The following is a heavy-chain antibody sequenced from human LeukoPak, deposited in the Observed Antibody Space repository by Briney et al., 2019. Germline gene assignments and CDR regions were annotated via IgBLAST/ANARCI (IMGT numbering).Heavy chain of an antibody. CDR2: IYHSGST. J-gene: IGHJ4*02. V-gene: IGHV4-38-2*01. CDR1: GYSISSGYY. Sequence: SETLYLTCAVSGYSISSGYYWGWIRQPPGKGLEWIGSIYHSGSTYYNPSLKSRVTMSVEKSKNQFSLKLSSVTAADTAVYFCARHVYYGSGSSYYFDYWGQGTLVTVSS. D-gene: IGHD3-10*01. CDR3: ARHVYYGSGSSYYFDY.